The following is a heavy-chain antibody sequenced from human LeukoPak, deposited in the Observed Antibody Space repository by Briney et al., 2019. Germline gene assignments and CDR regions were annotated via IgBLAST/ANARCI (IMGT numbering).Heavy chain of an antibody. CDR1: GGSFSGSSYY. D-gene: IGHD4-17*01. V-gene: IGHV4-39*01. Sequence: SETLSLTCTVSGGSFSGSSYYWGWIRQPPGKGLEWIGTFYYGGSTYYNPSLKSRVTISLDTSKNQFSLNLNSVTAADTAVYYCARHWEDYGDYVHGLDYWGQGTLVTVSS. CDR2: FYYGGST. J-gene: IGHJ4*02. CDR3: ARHWEDYGDYVHGLDY.